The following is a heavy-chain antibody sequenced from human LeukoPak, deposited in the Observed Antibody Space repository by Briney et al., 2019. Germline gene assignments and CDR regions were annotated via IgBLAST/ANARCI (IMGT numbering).Heavy chain of an antibody. CDR3: ATGRDGYNLYYFDY. V-gene: IGHV3-48*04. J-gene: IGHJ4*02. CDR2: IGRGGDTI. CDR1: GFTFSNYN. D-gene: IGHD5-24*01. Sequence: GGSLRLSCAASGFTFSNYNMNWVRQAPGKGLEWVSFIGRGGDTIYYADSVKGRLTISRDNAKNSLYLQMNSLRAEDTAVYYCATGRDGYNLYYFDYWGQGTLVTVSS.